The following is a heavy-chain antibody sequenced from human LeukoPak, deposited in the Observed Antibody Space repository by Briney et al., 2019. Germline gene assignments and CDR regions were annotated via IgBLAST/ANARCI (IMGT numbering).Heavy chain of an antibody. J-gene: IGHJ4*02. D-gene: IGHD6-13*01. CDR2: ISGSGGST. CDR3: AKDQQQLVLIHDY. CDR1: GFTFSSYA. Sequence: PGGSLRLSCAASGFTFSSYAMSWVRQAPGKGLEWVSAISGSGGSTYYADSVKGRFTISRDNSKNTRYLQRNSLRAEDTAGYYCAKDQQQLVLIHDYWGQGTLVTVSS. V-gene: IGHV3-23*01.